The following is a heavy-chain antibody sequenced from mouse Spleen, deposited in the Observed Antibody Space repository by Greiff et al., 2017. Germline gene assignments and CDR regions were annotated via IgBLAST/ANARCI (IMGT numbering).Heavy chain of an antibody. V-gene: IGHV5-9-1*01. CDR1: GFTFSSYA. CDR2: ISSGGSYT. CDR3: ARRMVTTRGYWYFDV. D-gene: IGHD2-2*01. J-gene: IGHJ1*01. Sequence: EVMLVESGGGLVQPGGSLSLSCAASGFTFSSYAMSWVRQTPEKRLEWVATISSGGSYTYYPDSVKGRFTISRDNAKNTLYLQMSSLRSEDTAMYYCARRMVTTRGYWYFDVWGAGTTVTVSS.